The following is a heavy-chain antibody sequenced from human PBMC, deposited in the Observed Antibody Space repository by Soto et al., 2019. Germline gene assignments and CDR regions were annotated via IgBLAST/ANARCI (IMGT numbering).Heavy chain of an antibody. CDR3: AKELWHLWLNLDY. Sequence: PGGSLRLSCAASGFTVSSNYMSWVRQAPGKGLEWVSVIYSGGTTYYADSVKGRFTISRDNSKNTLYLQMNSLRAEDTAVYYCAKELWHLWLNLDYWGQGTLVTVSS. J-gene: IGHJ4*02. CDR2: IYSGGTT. V-gene: IGHV3-66*01. CDR1: GFTVSSNY. D-gene: IGHD5-18*01.